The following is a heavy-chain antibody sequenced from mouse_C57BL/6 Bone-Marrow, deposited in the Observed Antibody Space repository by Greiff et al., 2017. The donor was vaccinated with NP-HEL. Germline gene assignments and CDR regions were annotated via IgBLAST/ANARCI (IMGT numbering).Heavy chain of an antibody. CDR3: ARRGTGGSMDY. D-gene: IGHD2-14*01. CDR2: ISNLAYSI. V-gene: IGHV5-15*04. CDR1: GFTFSDYG. J-gene: IGHJ4*01. Sequence: DVMLVESGGGLVQPGGSLKLSCAASGFTFSDYGMAWVRQAPRKGPEWVAFISNLAYSIYYADTVTGRFTISRENAKNTLYLEMSSLRSEDTAMYYCARRGTGGSMDYWGQGTSVTVSS.